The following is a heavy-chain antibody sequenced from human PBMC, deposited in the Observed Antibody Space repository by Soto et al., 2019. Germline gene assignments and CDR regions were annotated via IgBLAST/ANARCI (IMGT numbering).Heavy chain of an antibody. J-gene: IGHJ4*02. CDR3: AREFSYYESTPSYLDY. CDR1: GGSVSGNSAA. CDR2: TYYRSKWYN. Sequence: SQTLSRTCAISGGSVSGNSAAWNWIRQSPSRVLEWLGRTYYRSKWYNDYSVSVKSRITVTPDTSKNQFSLHLQSVTPEDTAVYYCAREFSYYESTPSYLDYRGQGALVTVSS. V-gene: IGHV6-1*01. D-gene: IGHD3-16*01.